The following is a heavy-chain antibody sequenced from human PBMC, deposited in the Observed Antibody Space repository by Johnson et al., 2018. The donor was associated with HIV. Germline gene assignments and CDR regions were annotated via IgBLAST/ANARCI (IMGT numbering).Heavy chain of an antibody. CDR1: GFTFSSYA. V-gene: IGHV3-30*18. CDR3: AKTYSGSNRDAFDI. Sequence: VQLVESGGGVVQPGRSLRLSCAASGFTFSSYAMHWVRQAPGKGLEWVAVISYDGSNKYYADSVKGRFTISRDNSKNTLHLQLNSLRAEDTAVYYCAKTYSGSNRDAFDIWGQGTMVTVSS. CDR2: ISYDGSNK. D-gene: IGHD1-26*01. J-gene: IGHJ3*02.